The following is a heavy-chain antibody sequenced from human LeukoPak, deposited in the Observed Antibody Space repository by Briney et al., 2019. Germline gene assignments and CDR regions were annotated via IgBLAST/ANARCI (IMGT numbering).Heavy chain of an antibody. D-gene: IGHD5-18*01. CDR3: ARDVSYGPGY. J-gene: IGHJ4*02. Sequence: GASVKVSCKASGYTFTGYYMHWVRQAPGQGLEWMGRIIPILGIANYAQKFQGRVTITADKSTSTAYMELSSLRSEDTAVYYCARDVSYGPGYWGQGTLVTVSS. V-gene: IGHV1-69*04. CDR1: GYTFTGYY. CDR2: IIPILGIA.